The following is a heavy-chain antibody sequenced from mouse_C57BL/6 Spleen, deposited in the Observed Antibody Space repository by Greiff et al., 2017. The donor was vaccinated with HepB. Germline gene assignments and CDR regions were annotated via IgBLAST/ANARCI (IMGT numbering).Heavy chain of an antibody. V-gene: IGHV5-15*01. CDR2: ISNLAYSI. CDR3: ARRDYGSSYGFAY. Sequence: EVKLMESGGGLVQPGGSLKLSCAASGFTFSDYGMAWVRQAPRKGPEWVAFISNLAYSIYYADTVTGRFTISRENAKNTLYLEMSSLRSEDTAMYYCARRDYGSSYGFAYWGQGTLVTVSA. D-gene: IGHD1-1*01. CDR1: GFTFSDYG. J-gene: IGHJ3*01.